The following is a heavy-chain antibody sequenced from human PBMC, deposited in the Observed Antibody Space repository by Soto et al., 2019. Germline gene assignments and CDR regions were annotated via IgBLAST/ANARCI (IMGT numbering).Heavy chain of an antibody. J-gene: IGHJ6*03. CDR3: ARLEGYYYYMDV. V-gene: IGHV3-21*01. D-gene: IGHD3-3*01. Sequence: EVQLVESGGGPVKPGGSLRLSCAASGFTFSSYSMNWVRQAPGKGLEWVSSISSSSSYIYYADSVKGRFTISRDNAKNSLYLQMNSLRAEDTAVYYCARLEGYYYYMDVWGKGTTVTVSS. CDR2: ISSSSSYI. CDR1: GFTFSSYS.